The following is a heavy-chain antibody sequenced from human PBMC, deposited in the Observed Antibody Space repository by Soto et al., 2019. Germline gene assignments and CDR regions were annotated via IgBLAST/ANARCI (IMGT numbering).Heavy chain of an antibody. V-gene: IGHV1-69*13. J-gene: IGHJ5*01. CDR3: AKLRYFDWSSYNWFEY. CDR1: GGTFSSYA. D-gene: IGHD3-9*01. Sequence: SVKVSCKASGGTFSSYAISWVRQAPGQGLEWMGGIIPIFGTANYAQKFQGRVTITADESKNTLYLQMNSLRVEDTAVYYCAKLRYFDWSSYNWFEYWGQGTPVTVSS. CDR2: IIPIFGTA.